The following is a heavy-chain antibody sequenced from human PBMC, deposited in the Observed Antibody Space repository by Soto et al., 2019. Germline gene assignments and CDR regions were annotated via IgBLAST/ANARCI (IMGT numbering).Heavy chain of an antibody. CDR2: TYYRSKWYD. D-gene: IGHD2-15*01. V-gene: IGHV6-1*01. Sequence: PSQTLSLTCDISGDSVSSSSAAWNWIRQSPSRGLEWLGRTYYRSKWYDDYAVSVKSRITINPDTSKNQFSLHLNSVTPEDTAVYYCARGAGRGYCSGNTCYSPYNYYGMDVWGQGTTVTVSS. J-gene: IGHJ6*02. CDR1: GDSVSSSSAA. CDR3: ARGAGRGYCSGNTCYSPYNYYGMDV.